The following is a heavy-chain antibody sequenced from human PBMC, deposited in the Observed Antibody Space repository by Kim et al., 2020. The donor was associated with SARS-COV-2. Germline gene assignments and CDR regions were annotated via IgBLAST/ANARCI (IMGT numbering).Heavy chain of an antibody. V-gene: IGHV3-23*01. J-gene: IGHJ4*02. D-gene: IGHD2-15*01. CDR3: VKGSAASRPYYFDY. Sequence: GGSLRLSCAVSGFTFTDYVMGWVRQAPGKGLEWVSAIIGTGTDTYHADSVKGRLTISRDNSKNTLHLQMNSLRSDDTAMYYCVKGSAASRPYYFDYWGQGTLVTVSS. CDR2: IIGTGTDT. CDR1: GFTFTDYV.